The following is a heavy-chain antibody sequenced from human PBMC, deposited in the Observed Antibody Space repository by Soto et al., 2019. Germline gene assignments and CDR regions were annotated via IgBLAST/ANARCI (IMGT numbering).Heavy chain of an antibody. Sequence: EVQLLESGGGLVQPGGSLRLSCAASGFTFSSYAMSWVRQAPGKGLEWVSAISGSGGSTYYVDSVKGRFTISRDNSKNTLYLQMNSLRAEDTAVYYCAKASIPRGVPAAIGHWGQGTLVTVSS. CDR3: AKASIPRGVPAAIGH. V-gene: IGHV3-23*01. CDR1: GFTFSSYA. CDR2: ISGSGGST. J-gene: IGHJ1*01. D-gene: IGHD2-2*01.